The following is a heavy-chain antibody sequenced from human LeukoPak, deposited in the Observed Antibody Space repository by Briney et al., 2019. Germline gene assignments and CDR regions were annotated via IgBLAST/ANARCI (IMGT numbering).Heavy chain of an antibody. V-gene: IGHV1-8*03. J-gene: IGHJ6*02. CDR3: ARVKGYYGSGSYYNRVYGMDV. CDR2: MNPNSGNT. D-gene: IGHD3-10*01. CDR1: GYTFTSYD. Sequence: GASVKVSCKASGYTFTSYDINWVRQATGQWLERMGWMNPNSGNTGYAQKFQGRVTITRNTSISTAYMELSSLRSEDTAVYYCARVKGYYGSGSYYNRVYGMDVWGQGTTVTVSS.